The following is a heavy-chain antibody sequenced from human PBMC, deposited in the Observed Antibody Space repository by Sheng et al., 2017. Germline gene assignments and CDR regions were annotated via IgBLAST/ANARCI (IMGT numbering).Heavy chain of an antibody. Sequence: QVQLQESGPGLVKPSETLSLTCTVSGYSISSGYYWGWIRQPPGKGLEWIGSIYHSGSTYYNPSLKSRVTISVDTSKNQFSLKLSSVTAADTAVYYCAREGSIAAAGAGGQGTLVTGLL. V-gene: IGHV4-38-2*02. D-gene: IGHD6-13*01. CDR1: GYSISSGYY. J-gene: IGHJ4*02. CDR2: IYHSGST. CDR3: AREGSIAAAGA.